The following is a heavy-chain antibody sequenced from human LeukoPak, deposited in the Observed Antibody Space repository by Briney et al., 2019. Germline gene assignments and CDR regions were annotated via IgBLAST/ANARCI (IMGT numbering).Heavy chain of an antibody. Sequence: GGSLRLSCAASGFTFDDYAMHWVRHAPGKGLEWVSGISWNSGSIGYADSVKGRFTISRDNAKNSLYLQMNSLRAEDMALYYCAKDYASTVTTLGAFDYWGQGTLVTVSS. CDR3: AKDYASTVTTLGAFDY. J-gene: IGHJ4*02. D-gene: IGHD4-17*01. CDR2: ISWNSGSI. CDR1: GFTFDDYA. V-gene: IGHV3-9*03.